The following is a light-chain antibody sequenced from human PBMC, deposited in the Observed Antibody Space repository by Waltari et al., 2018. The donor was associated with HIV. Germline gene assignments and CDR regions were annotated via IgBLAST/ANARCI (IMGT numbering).Light chain of an antibody. V-gene: IGKV1-39*01. CDR2: AAS. Sequence: DIQMTQSPSSLSASVGDRVTITCRASQSISSYLNWYQQKPGKAPKLLIYAASSLQSGVPSRFSGSGSGTDFTLTITRLQAEDVAIYHCQQYLRIPPTFGGGTKVEIK. J-gene: IGKJ4*01. CDR3: QQYLRIPPT. CDR1: QSISSY.